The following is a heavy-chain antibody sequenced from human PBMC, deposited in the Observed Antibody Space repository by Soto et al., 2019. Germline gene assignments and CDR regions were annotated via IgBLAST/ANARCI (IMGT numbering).Heavy chain of an antibody. Sequence: EVQLLESGGGLVQPGGSLRLSCAASKFTFRSYAMSWVRQAPGKGLEWVSVISGGGGSTYYADSVKGRFTISRDNSKNTLYLQMNSLRAEDTAVYYCAKYIYYDGRVFEHWGQGTLVTVSS. V-gene: IGHV3-23*01. CDR1: KFTFRSYA. J-gene: IGHJ4*02. CDR3: AKYIYYDGRVFEH. D-gene: IGHD3-22*01. CDR2: ISGGGGST.